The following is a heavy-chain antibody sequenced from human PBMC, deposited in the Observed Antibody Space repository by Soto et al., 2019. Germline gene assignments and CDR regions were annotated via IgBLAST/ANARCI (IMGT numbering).Heavy chain of an antibody. CDR3: SRAGDSGYDYGEGGYYGMDV. CDR1: GYTFTSYD. Sequence: QVQLVQSGAEVKKPGASVKVSCKASGYTFTSYDITWVRQATGQGLEWMGWMNPNSGNTGYAQKFQGRVTMTRNTSISTADMELSSLRSEDTAVYYCSRAGDSGYDYGEGGYYGMDVWGQGTTVTVSS. D-gene: IGHD5-12*01. J-gene: IGHJ6*02. CDR2: MNPNSGNT. V-gene: IGHV1-8*01.